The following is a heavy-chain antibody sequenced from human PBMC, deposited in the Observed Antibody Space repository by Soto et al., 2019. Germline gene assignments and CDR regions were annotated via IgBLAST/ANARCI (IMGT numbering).Heavy chain of an antibody. CDR1: GFTFSSYA. J-gene: IGHJ3*02. CDR2: ISGSGGST. CDR3: AKDTVPTTVTSIAVAAPGDAFDS. Sequence: EVQLLESGGGLVQPGGSLRLSCAASGFTFSSYAMSWVRQAPGKGLEWVSCISGSGGSTYYADSVKGRFTISRDNSKNTLYLQMTSLRAEEAAVYYCAKDTVPTTVTSIAVAAPGDAFDSWGEGTMVTVS. V-gene: IGHV3-23*01. D-gene: IGHD6-19*01.